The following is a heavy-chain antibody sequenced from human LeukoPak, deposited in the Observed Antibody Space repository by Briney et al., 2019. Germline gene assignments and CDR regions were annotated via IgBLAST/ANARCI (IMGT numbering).Heavy chain of an antibody. D-gene: IGHD5-18*01. Sequence: SETLSLTCTVSGGSISGYYWSWIRQPPGKGLEWIGYIFYSGSTNYNPSLKSRVTISVDTSKNQFSLKLSSVTAADTAVYFCAREGGYSYEWGFDPWGQGTLVTVSS. J-gene: IGHJ5*02. CDR2: IFYSGST. CDR3: AREGGYSYEWGFDP. CDR1: GGSISGYY. V-gene: IGHV4-59*01.